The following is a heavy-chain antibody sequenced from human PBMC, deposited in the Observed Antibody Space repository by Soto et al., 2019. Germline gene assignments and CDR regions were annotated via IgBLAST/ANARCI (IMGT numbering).Heavy chain of an antibody. J-gene: IGHJ4*02. CDR3: ARDQRYLRQGYSDY. V-gene: IGHV3-21*01. CDR2: IGDTGTFI. CDR1: AFIFSDHS. Sequence: EVQLVESGGGLVKPGGSLRLSCVGSAFIFSDHSMNWVRQAPGKGLEWVTSIGDTGTFICYADSVKGRFTISRDNAKNSLFLQMDSLRPEDTAVYYCARDQRYLRQGYSDYWGQGTLVTVSS. D-gene: IGHD4-4*01.